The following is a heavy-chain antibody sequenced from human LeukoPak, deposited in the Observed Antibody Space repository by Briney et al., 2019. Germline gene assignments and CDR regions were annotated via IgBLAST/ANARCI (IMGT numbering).Heavy chain of an antibody. CDR2: MNPNSGNT. Sequence: GASVKVSCKASGYTFTSYDINWVRQATGQGLEWMGWMNPNSGNTGYAQKFQGRVTMTRDTSTSTVYMELSSLRSEDTAVYYCARVGVGDCSGGSCYSGEYYFDYWGQGTLVTVSS. J-gene: IGHJ4*02. CDR1: GYTFTSYD. V-gene: IGHV1-8*02. D-gene: IGHD2-15*01. CDR3: ARVGVGDCSGGSCYSGEYYFDY.